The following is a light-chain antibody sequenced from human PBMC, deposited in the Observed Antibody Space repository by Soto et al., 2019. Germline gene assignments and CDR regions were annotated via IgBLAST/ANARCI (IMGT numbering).Light chain of an antibody. CDR1: QNINNW. V-gene: IGKV1-5*03. CDR2: KAS. J-gene: IGKJ1*01. Sequence: DIQMTQSPLALSASVGDRVTITCRASQNINNWLAWYQQRPGKAPKLLIQKASRLESGVPSRFSGSGSGTELFLTISNLQPDDFATYYCQQYNTYSTFGQGTKVEIK. CDR3: QQYNTYST.